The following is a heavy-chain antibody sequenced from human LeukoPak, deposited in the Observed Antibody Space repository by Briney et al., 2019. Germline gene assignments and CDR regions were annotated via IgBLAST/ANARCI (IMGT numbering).Heavy chain of an antibody. CDR3: ARDKWEPRYAFDI. D-gene: IGHD1-26*01. CDR1: GGSISSYY. CDR2: IYYSGST. Sequence: PSETLSLTCTVSGGSISSYYWSWIRQPPGKGLEWIGYIYYSGSTNYNPSLKSRVTISVDKSKTQFSPKLSSVTAADTAVYYCARDKWEPRYAFDIWGQGTMVTVSS. V-gene: IGHV4-59*12. J-gene: IGHJ3*02.